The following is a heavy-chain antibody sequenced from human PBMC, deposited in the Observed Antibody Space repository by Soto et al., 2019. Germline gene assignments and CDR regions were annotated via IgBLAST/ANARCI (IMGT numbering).Heavy chain of an antibody. CDR1: GFAVNSYA. J-gene: IGHJ4*02. CDR3: AKDRLAGNFDY. Sequence: LRLSCGASGFAVNSYAMNWGRQAPGKGLEWVATISATGGSTYYADSVKGRFTISRDNSKNTLYLQMNGLRVEDTAVYYCAKDRLAGNFDYWGQGTQVTVSS. CDR2: ISATGGST. V-gene: IGHV3-23*01.